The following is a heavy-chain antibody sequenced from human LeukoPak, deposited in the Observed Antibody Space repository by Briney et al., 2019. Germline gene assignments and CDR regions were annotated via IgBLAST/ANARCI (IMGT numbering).Heavy chain of an antibody. V-gene: IGHV4-59*12. J-gene: IGHJ3*02. CDR1: GGSISSNY. D-gene: IGHD7-27*01. CDR3: ARDPTGGNPHDAFDI. CDR2: IYYSGST. Sequence: PSETLSLTCTVSGGSISSNYWSWIRQPPGKGLEWIGYIYYSGSTNYNPSLKSRVTISVDTSKKYFSLKLSPVTAADTAVYYCARDPTGGNPHDAFDIWGQGTMVTVSS.